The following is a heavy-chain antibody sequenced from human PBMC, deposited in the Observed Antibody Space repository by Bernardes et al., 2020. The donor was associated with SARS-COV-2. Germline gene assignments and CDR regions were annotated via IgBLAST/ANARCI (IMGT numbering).Heavy chain of an antibody. V-gene: IGHV1-18*04. Sequence: AGEQVPRKASGDTFHDYGFSWVRQAPGKELEWMGWISFHTGQTDYALRFQGRVTMTTDTATRTAFMELRSLRSDDTAMYYCATMIRAIDYWGQGTLVTVSS. J-gene: IGHJ4*02. CDR3: ATMIRAIDY. CDR2: ISFHTGQT. D-gene: IGHD3-10*01. CDR1: GDTFHDYG.